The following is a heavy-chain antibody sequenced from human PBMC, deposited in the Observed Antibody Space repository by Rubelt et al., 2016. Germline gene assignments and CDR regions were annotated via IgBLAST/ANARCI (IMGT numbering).Heavy chain of an antibody. CDR3: ASRFCTNGVCHFDY. J-gene: IGHJ4*02. V-gene: IGHV3-74*01. Sequence: GKGLVWVSRISGDGSITNYVDSVKGRFTISRDNAKNTLYLQMNSLRAEDTAVYYCASRFCTNGVCHFDYWGQGTLVTVSS. D-gene: IGHD2-8*01. CDR2: ISGDGSIT.